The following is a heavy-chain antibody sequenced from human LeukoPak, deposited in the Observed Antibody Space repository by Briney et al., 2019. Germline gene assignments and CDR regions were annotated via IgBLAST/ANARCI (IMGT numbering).Heavy chain of an antibody. CDR1: GFTFSSYW. CDR2: IKQDGSEK. Sequence: GGSPRLSCAASGFTFSSYWMSWVRQAPGKGLEWVANIKQDGSEKYYVDSVKGRFTISRDNAKNSLYLQMNSLRAEDTALYYCARDWDYDILTGYSYDYWGQGTLVTVSS. CDR3: ARDWDYDILTGYSYDY. V-gene: IGHV3-7*01. J-gene: IGHJ4*02. D-gene: IGHD3-9*01.